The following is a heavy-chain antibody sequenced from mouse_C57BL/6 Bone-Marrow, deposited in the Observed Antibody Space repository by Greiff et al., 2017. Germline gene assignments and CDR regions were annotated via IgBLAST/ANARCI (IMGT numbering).Heavy chain of an antibody. CDR3: AREGYGPFDY. Sequence: QVQLQQSGAELVKPGASVKLSCKASGYTFTSYWMQWVKQRPGQGLEWLGEIDPSDSYTNYNQKFKGKATLTVDTSSSTAYMQLSSLTSEDSAVYYCAREGYGPFDYWGQGTTLTVSS. CDR1: GYTFTSYW. CDR2: IDPSDSYT. V-gene: IGHV1-50*01. J-gene: IGHJ2*01. D-gene: IGHD2-10*02.